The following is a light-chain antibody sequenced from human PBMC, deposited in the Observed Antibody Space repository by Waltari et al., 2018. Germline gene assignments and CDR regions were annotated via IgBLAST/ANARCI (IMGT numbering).Light chain of an antibody. V-gene: IGKV1-39*01. Sequence: DIQMTQSPSSLSSSVGDRVTITCRASQSISSYINWYQQKPGKATKLLIYAASSLQSGVPSRFSGSGSGKDFTLTISSLQPEDFATYYCEQSYSTPRTFGQGTKLEIK. CDR1: QSISSY. J-gene: IGKJ2*01. CDR3: EQSYSTPRT. CDR2: AAS.